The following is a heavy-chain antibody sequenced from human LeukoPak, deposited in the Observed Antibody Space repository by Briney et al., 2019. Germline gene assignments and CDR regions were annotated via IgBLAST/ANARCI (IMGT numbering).Heavy chain of an antibody. CDR2: INHSGST. D-gene: IGHD3-3*01. Sequence: SETLSLTCAVYGGSFSGYYWSWIRQPPGKGLELIGEINHSGSTNYNPSLKSRVTISVDTSKNQFSLKLSSVTAADTAVYYCARGGLRFQKYWGQGTLVTVSS. CDR1: GGSFSGYY. J-gene: IGHJ4*02. V-gene: IGHV4-34*01. CDR3: ARGGLRFQKY.